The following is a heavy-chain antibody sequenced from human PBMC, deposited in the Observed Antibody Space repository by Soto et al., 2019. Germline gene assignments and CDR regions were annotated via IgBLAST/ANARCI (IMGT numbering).Heavy chain of an antibody. CDR1: GYTFSKYG. V-gene: IGHV1-18*01. Sequence: QVQLLQSGGEVRKPGASVKVSCKASGYTFSKYGISWVRQARGQGLEWMAWIDPSNGNTNYAQKFQGRVTLDTDTSTTTAYMGLRSVKSDDTAVYFCARGVPESNAYYYYMDVWGKGTTVTVSS. J-gene: IGHJ6*03. CDR2: IDPSNGNT. CDR3: ARGVPESNAYYYYMDV.